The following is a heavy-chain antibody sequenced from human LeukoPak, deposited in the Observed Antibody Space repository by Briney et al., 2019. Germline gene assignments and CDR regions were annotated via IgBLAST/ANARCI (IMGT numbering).Heavy chain of an antibody. CDR3: ANSKWTTVEFDY. D-gene: IGHD4-23*01. CDR1: GFIFSSYA. V-gene: IGHV3-23*01. Sequence: PGGSLRLSCAASGFIFSSYAMSWVRQAPGMGLESVSAISASGSSTYYADSVKGRFTISRDNSKNTLYLHMNSLRAEDTAVYYCANSKWTTVEFDYWGQGTLVTVSS. J-gene: IGHJ4*02. CDR2: ISASGSST.